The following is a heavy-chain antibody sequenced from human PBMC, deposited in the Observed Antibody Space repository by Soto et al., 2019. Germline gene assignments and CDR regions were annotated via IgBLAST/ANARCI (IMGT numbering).Heavy chain of an antibody. Sequence: GGSLRLSCAASGFTFSSYAMSWVRQAPVKGLEWVSAISGSGGSTYYADSVKGRFTISRDNSKNTLYLQMKSLRAEDTAVYYCAKGNPSPAYFDFWSGYYFNYYYGMDVWGQGTTVTVSS. CDR3: AKGNPSPAYFDFWSGYYFNYYYGMDV. J-gene: IGHJ6*02. CDR2: ISGSGGST. CDR1: GFTFSSYA. V-gene: IGHV3-23*01. D-gene: IGHD3-3*01.